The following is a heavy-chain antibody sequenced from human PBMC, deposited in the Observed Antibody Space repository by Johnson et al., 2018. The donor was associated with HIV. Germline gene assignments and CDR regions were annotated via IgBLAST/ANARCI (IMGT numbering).Heavy chain of an antibody. Sequence: VQLVESGGGLVQPGGSLRLSCAASGFTFSSYWMSWVRQAPGKGLEWVANIKQDGSEKYYVDSVKGRFTISRDNAKNSLYLQMNSRRAEDTAVYYCARDGYSSGWYGNDAFDIWGQGTMVTVSS. D-gene: IGHD6-19*01. J-gene: IGHJ3*02. V-gene: IGHV3-7*01. CDR3: ARDGYSSGWYGNDAFDI. CDR1: GFTFSSYW. CDR2: IKQDGSEK.